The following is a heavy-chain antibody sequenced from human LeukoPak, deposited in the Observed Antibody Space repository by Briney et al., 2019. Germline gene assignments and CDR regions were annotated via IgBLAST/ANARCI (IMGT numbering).Heavy chain of an antibody. D-gene: IGHD2-21*01. V-gene: IGHV4-39*01. J-gene: IGHJ4*02. CDR3: ARATHIVVVIAGFDY. CDR2: IYYSGST. CDR1: GGSIGSSSYY. Sequence: PSETLSLTCTVSGGSIGSSSYYWGWIRQPPGKGLEWIGSIYYSGSTYYNPSLKSRVTISVDTSKNQFSLKLSSVTAADTAVYYCARATHIVVVIAGFDYWGQGTLVTVSS.